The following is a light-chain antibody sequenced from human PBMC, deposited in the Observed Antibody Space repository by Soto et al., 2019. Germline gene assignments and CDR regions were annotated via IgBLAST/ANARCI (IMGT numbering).Light chain of an antibody. V-gene: IGKV2-30*02. CDR2: KVS. Sequence: DVIMTQSPLSLPVTLGQPASISCRSSQSLVHSNGNTYLNWFQQRPGQSPRRLIYKVSNRDSGVPDRFSGSGSGTDFTLKISRVEAEDVGVYFCMQATPCPWTFGQGTKVEIK. CDR3: MQATPCPWT. CDR1: QSLVHSNGNTY. J-gene: IGKJ1*01.